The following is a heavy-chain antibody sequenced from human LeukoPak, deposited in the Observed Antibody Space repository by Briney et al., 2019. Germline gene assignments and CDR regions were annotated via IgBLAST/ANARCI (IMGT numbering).Heavy chain of an antibody. Sequence: ASVKVSCKASGYTFTSYDINWVRQATGQGLEWMGWMNPNSGNTGYAQKFQGRVTMTRSTSISTAYMELSSLRSEDTAVYYCARYGDILTNVDVWGKGTTVTVSS. V-gene: IGHV1-8*01. D-gene: IGHD3-9*01. CDR1: GYTFTSYD. J-gene: IGHJ6*04. CDR3: ARYGDILTNVDV. CDR2: MNPNSGNT.